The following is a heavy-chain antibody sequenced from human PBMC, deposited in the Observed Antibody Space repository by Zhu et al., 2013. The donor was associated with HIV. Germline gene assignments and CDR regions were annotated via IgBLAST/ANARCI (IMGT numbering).Heavy chain of an antibody. J-gene: IGHJ4*02. D-gene: IGHD2-15*01. CDR1: GASVNSGYW. V-gene: IGHV4-4*02. CDR2: IYQDGGT. Sequence: QVQLQESGPGLVEPSGTLSLTCAVSGASVNSGYWWNWVRQPPGQGLEWIGQIYQDGGTNYNPSLKSRVTISMDKSKNQFSLTLNSVTAADTAVYYCARARGGCRAGNCYLDFIFDFWGQGIMVTVSS. CDR3: ARARGGCRAGNCYLDFIFDF.